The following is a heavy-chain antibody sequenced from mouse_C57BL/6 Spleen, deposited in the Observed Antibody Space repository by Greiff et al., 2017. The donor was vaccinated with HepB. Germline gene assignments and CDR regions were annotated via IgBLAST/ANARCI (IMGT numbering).Heavy chain of an antibody. CDR1: GYTFTGYW. CDR3: ARFNYGNWYYGV. J-gene: IGHJ1*03. Sequence: QVQLQQSGAELMKPGASVKLSCNATGYTFTGYWIEWVKQRPGHGLEWIGEILAGSGSTNYNETFKSKATFTEDKSSNTAYMQLSRLTTEDSAIYYCARFNYGNWYYGVWGTGTTVTVSS. CDR2: ILAGSGST. V-gene: IGHV1-9*01. D-gene: IGHD2-1*01.